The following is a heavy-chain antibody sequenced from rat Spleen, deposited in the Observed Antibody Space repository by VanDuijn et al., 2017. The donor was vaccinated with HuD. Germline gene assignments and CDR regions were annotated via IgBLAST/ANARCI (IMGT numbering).Heavy chain of an antibody. D-gene: IGHD1-11*01. J-gene: IGHJ3*01. Sequence: EVQLVESGGGLVQPGRSLKLSCAASGFTFSDFYMAWVRQAPTKGLEWVATIVYDGSRTYYRDSVKGRFTISRDNAKSTLYLQMDSLRSEDTATYYCATRDGGYPGWGQGTLVTVSS. CDR2: IVYDGSRT. CDR1: GFTFSDFY. CDR3: ATRDGGYPG. V-gene: IGHV5S10*01.